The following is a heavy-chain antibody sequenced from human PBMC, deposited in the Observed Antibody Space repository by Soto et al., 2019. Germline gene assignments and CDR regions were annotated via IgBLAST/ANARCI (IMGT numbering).Heavy chain of an antibody. D-gene: IGHD1-26*01. CDR1: GFTFSSYA. J-gene: IGHJ6*02. Sequence: GGSLRLSCAASGFTFSSYAMSWVRQAPGKGLEWVSAISGSGGSTYYADSVKGRFTISRDNSKNTLYLQMNSLRAEDTAVYYCATSSGSYLDYYYGMDVWGQGTTVTSP. V-gene: IGHV3-23*01. CDR2: ISGSGGST. CDR3: ATSSGSYLDYYYGMDV.